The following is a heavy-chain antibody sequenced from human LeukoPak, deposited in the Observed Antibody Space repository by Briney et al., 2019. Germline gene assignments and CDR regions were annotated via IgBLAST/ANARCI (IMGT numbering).Heavy chain of an antibody. D-gene: IGHD1-1*01. CDR2: VGRSGVDT. CDR1: GFTFSSYA. J-gene: IGHJ4*02. Sequence: GGSLRLSCVASGFTFSSYAVSWFRQAPGKGLEWVSPVGRSGVDTYYADSVRGRFTISKESSKNTLQMNSLSAEDTAIYYCVKHSGGVYGSSDSWGQGILVTVSS. CDR3: VKHSGGVYGSSDS. V-gene: IGHV3-23*01.